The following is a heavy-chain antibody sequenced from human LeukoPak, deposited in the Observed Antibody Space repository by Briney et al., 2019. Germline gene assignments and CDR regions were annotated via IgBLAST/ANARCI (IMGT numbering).Heavy chain of an antibody. CDR3: ARGATVVIDY. Sequence: SETLSLTFTVAGGSIGRYYWSWIRQPPGKGLEWIGCIYYSGSTNDNPSLKSRVTISVDTSKNQFSLKLSSVTAADTAVYYCARGATVVIDYWGQGTLVTVSS. CDR1: GGSIGRYY. V-gene: IGHV4-59*01. CDR2: IYYSGST. J-gene: IGHJ4*02. D-gene: IGHD4-23*01.